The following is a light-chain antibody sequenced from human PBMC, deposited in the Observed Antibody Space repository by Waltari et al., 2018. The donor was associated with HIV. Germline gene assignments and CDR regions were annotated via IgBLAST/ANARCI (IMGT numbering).Light chain of an antibody. J-gene: IGLJ3*02. CDR3: ATWDDSLSGPV. Sequence: QSVLTQPPSASGTPGQRVAISCSGSSSNIGSHYVYWYQQLPGTAPKVLIYRSNQRPSGVPDRFSGSKSGTSASLAISALRSEDEADYYCATWDDSLSGPVFGGGTKLTVL. CDR2: RSN. CDR1: SSNIGSHY. V-gene: IGLV1-47*01.